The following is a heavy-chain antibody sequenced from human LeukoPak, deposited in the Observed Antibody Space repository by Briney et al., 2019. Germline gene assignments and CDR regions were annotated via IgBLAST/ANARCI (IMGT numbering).Heavy chain of an antibody. CDR2: ITWDSGLR. V-gene: IGHV3-9*01. CDR3: AKNLQVY. Sequence: GGSLRLSCAASGFTFNDYAMHWVRQAPGKGLEWVSGITWDSGLRGYADSVKGRFTISRDNAKNSVYLQMDSLRPEDTALYYCAKNLQVYWGQGTLVTVSS. CDR1: GFTFNDYA. D-gene: IGHD1-14*01. J-gene: IGHJ4*02.